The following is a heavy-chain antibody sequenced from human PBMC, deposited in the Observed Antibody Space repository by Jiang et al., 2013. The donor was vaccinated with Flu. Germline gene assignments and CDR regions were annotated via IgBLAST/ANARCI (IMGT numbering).Heavy chain of an antibody. J-gene: IGHJ6*03. D-gene: IGHD4-17*01. CDR1: GGSIKSYY. Sequence: GPGLVKPSETLSLTCSVSGGSIKSYYWTWVRQRPGQGLEWIGFSSHTGATSHNPSLETRATISVDTSKSQFSLKLRSVTAADTAVYYCARVNGDPSSFIDYYYYMDVWGKGTTVTVSS. V-gene: IGHV4-59*01. CDR2: SSHTGAT. CDR3: ARVNGDPSSFIDYYYYMDV.